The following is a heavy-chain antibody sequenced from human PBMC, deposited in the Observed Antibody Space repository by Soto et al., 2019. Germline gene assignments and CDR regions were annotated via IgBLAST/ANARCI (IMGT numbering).Heavy chain of an antibody. CDR1: GFTFSDYY. CDR2: ISSSGSTI. D-gene: IGHD2-15*01. J-gene: IGHJ3*02. CDR3: AREIDIVVVVAATSAFDI. Sequence: GGSLRLSCAASGFTFSDYYMSWIRQAPGKGLEWVSYISSSGSTIYYADSVKGRFTISRDNAKNSLYLQMNSLRAEDTAVYYCAREIDIVVVVAATSAFDIWGQGTMVTVSS. V-gene: IGHV3-11*01.